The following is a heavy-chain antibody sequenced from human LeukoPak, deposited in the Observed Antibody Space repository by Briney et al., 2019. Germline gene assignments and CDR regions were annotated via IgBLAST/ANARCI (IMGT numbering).Heavy chain of an antibody. Sequence: GESLKISCKGSGYNFTTYWIGWVRQMPGKGLEWMGIIWPADSDIRYNPSFQGQVTISADKSISTAYLQWSSLKASDTAMYYCARYYCSGGNCPTYFDYWGQGTLVTVSS. D-gene: IGHD2-15*01. CDR1: GYNFTTYW. J-gene: IGHJ4*02. CDR3: ARYYCSGGNCPTYFDY. V-gene: IGHV5-51*01. CDR2: IWPADSDI.